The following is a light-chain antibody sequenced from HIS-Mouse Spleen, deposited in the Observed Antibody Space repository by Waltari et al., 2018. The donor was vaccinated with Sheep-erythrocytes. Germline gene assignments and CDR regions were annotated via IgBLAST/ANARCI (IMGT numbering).Light chain of an antibody. V-gene: IGLV3-1*01. Sequence: SYELTQPPSVSVSPGQTASITCSGDKLGDKYACRYQQQPGQSPVLVIYQDSKRPSGIPERFSGSNSGNTATLTISGTQAMDEADYYCQAWDSSTAWVFGGGTKLTVL. CDR2: QDS. J-gene: IGLJ3*02. CDR3: QAWDSSTAWV. CDR1: KLGDKY.